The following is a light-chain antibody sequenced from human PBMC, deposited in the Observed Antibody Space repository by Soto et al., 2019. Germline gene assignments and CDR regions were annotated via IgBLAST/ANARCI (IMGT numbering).Light chain of an antibody. V-gene: IGKV1-5*01. CDR3: QQYNSYPGT. J-gene: IGKJ1*01. CDR1: QSISSW. Sequence: DIQMTQSPSTMSASVGDRVTITCRASQSISSWLAWYQQKPGKAPKLLIYDASSLESGVPSRFSGSGSGTEFTLTISSLQPADFATYYCQQYNSYPGTFGQGTKVEIK. CDR2: DAS.